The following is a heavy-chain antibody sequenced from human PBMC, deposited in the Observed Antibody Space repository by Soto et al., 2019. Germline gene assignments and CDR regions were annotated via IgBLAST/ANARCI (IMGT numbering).Heavy chain of an antibody. D-gene: IGHD3-9*01. CDR1: GYTLTELS. CDR2: FDPEDGET. Sequence: ASVKVSCKVSGYTLTELSMHWVRQAPGKGLEWMGGFDPEDGETIYAQKFQGRVTMTEDTSTDTAYMELSSLRSEDTAVYYCATVNFDSFEPVDPNKKRYYFDYWGQGTLVTVSS. CDR3: ATVNFDSFEPVDPNKKRYYFDY. V-gene: IGHV1-24*01. J-gene: IGHJ4*02.